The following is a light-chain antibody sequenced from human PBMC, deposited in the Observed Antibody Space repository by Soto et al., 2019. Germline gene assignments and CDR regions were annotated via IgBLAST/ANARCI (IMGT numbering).Light chain of an antibody. CDR2: KAS. CDR1: QSLSGW. CDR3: QQYNSYSRT. J-gene: IGKJ1*01. Sequence: DIQMTQSPSTLSASVGDRVTITCRASQSLSGWLAWYQQKPGKAPKLLIYKASSLESGVPSRFSGSGSGTEFTLTISSLQPDDFPTYYCQQYNSYSRTFGQGTKVEIK. V-gene: IGKV1-5*03.